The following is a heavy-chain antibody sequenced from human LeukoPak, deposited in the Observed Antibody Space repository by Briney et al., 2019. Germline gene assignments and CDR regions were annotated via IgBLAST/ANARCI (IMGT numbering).Heavy chain of an antibody. J-gene: IGHJ2*01. CDR3: ARSGETGDVYWYFDL. V-gene: IGHV4-4*07. CDR1: GGSISSYY. D-gene: IGHD7-27*01. Sequence: SETLSLTCTVSGGSISSYYWSWLRQPAGKGLEWIGRIYTSGSTNYNPSLKSRVTISVDTSKNQFSLKLNSVTAADTAIYYCARSGETGDVYWYFDLWGRGTLVTVSS. CDR2: IYTSGST.